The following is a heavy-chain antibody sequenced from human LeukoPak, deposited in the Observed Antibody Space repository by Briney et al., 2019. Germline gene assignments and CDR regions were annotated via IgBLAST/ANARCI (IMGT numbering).Heavy chain of an antibody. Sequence: PGGSLRLSCAASGFTFSSYAMSWVRQAPGKGLEWVAVIWYDGSNKYYADSVKGRFTISRDNSKNTLYLQMNSLRAEDTAVYYCARELRFLDRYYFDYWGQGTLVTVSS. CDR1: GFTFSSYA. CDR2: IWYDGSNK. V-gene: IGHV3-33*08. D-gene: IGHD3-3*01. CDR3: ARELRFLDRYYFDY. J-gene: IGHJ4*02.